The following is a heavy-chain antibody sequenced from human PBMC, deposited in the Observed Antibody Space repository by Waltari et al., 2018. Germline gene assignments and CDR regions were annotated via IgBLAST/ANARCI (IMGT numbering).Heavy chain of an antibody. D-gene: IGHD1-26*01. J-gene: IGHJ4*02. V-gene: IGHV3-23*01. Sequence: EVQLLESGGGLVQPGGSLRLSCAASGFTFSSYAMSWVRQAPGKGLEWVSAISGSGGSTYYADSVKGRFTISRDNSKNTLYLQMNSLRAKDTAVYYCAKDRVSGSYYDYWGQGTLVTVSS. CDR2: ISGSGGST. CDR3: AKDRVSGSYYDY. CDR1: GFTFSSYA.